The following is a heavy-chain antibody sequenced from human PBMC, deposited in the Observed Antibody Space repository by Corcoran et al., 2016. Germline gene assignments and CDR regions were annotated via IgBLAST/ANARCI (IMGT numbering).Heavy chain of an antibody. Sequence: EVQLVQSGAEVKKRGESLKISCKGSGYSFTSYWIGWVRQMAGKGLEWMGIIYPGDSDTRYSPSFQGQVTISADKSISTAYLQWSSLKASDTAMYYCARGYFSGGSCYPFDYWGQGTLVTVSS. CDR3: ARGYFSGGSCYPFDY. D-gene: IGHD2-15*01. CDR1: GYSFTSYW. V-gene: IGHV5-51*01. J-gene: IGHJ4*02. CDR2: IYPGDSDT.